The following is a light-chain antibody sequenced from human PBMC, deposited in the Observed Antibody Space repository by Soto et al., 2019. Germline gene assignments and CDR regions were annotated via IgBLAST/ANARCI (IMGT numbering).Light chain of an antibody. J-gene: IGKJ5*01. Sequence: EIVLTQSPATLSLSPGERATLSCRAGQSVGNQLAWYQQKPGQGPRLLIYDASNRATGIPARFSGSGSGTDFTLTISSLAPEDFAVYYCQQRSNWPITFGQGTRLEI. CDR3: QQRSNWPIT. V-gene: IGKV3-11*01. CDR2: DAS. CDR1: QSVGNQ.